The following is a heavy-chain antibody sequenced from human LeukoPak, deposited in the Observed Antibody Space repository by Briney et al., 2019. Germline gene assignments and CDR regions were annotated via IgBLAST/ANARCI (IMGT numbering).Heavy chain of an antibody. CDR1: GFAFSSYG. J-gene: IGHJ5*02. Sequence: PGRSLRLSCAASGFAFSSYGMHWVRQAPGKGLEWVAVISYDGSNKYYADSVKGRFTTSRDNSKNTLYLQMNSLRAEDTAVYYCAKDLYRDSSGSQINWFDPWGQGTLVTVSS. CDR3: AKDLYRDSSGSQINWFDP. D-gene: IGHD6-19*01. V-gene: IGHV3-30*18. CDR2: ISYDGSNK.